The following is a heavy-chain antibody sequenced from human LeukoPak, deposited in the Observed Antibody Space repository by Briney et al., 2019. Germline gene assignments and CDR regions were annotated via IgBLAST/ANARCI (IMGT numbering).Heavy chain of an antibody. Sequence: QAXGQRLEWXGXXNAXNGNPKYSQQFQGRVTITRDTSASTAYIELSSLRSEDTAVYYCARGGVVVVPAAIPGWFDPWGQGTLVTVSS. D-gene: IGHD2-2*01. J-gene: IGHJ5*02. CDR3: ARGGVVVVPAAIPGWFDP. V-gene: IGHV1-3*01. CDR2: XNAXNGNP.